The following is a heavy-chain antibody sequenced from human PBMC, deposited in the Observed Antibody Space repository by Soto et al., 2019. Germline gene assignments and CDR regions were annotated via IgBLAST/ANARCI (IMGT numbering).Heavy chain of an antibody. Sequence: QITLKESGPTLVKPTQTLTLTCTFSGFSLSTSGVGVGWIRQPPGKALECLALIYWDDDKRYSPSLKSRLTITKDTSKHQVVLTMTNMDPVDTATYYCARLGYCISTSCYVINWFDPWGQGTLVTVSS. CDR3: ARLGYCISTSCYVINWFDP. CDR1: GFSLSTSGVG. D-gene: IGHD2-2*01. CDR2: IYWDDDK. J-gene: IGHJ5*02. V-gene: IGHV2-5*02.